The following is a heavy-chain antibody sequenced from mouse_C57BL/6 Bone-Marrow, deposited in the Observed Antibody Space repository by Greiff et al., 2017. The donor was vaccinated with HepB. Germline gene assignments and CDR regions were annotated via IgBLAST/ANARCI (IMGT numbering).Heavy chain of an antibody. V-gene: IGHV5-17*01. D-gene: IGHD1-1*01. CDR3: ARHDYYGSSNWYFDV. CDR1: GFTFSDYG. Sequence: EVMLVESGGGLVKPGGSLKLSCAASGFTFSDYGMHWVRQAPEKGLEWVAYISSGSSTIYYADTVKGRFTISRDNAKNTLFLQMTSLRSEDTAMYYCARHDYYGSSNWYFDVWGTGTTVTVAS. J-gene: IGHJ1*03. CDR2: ISSGSSTI.